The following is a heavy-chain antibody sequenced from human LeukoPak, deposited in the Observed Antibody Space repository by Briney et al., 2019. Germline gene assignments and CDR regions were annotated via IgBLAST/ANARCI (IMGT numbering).Heavy chain of an antibody. Sequence: PGGSLRLSCAASGFTVSSNYMNWVRQAPGKGLGWVSLIYSDGSTYYADSVKGRFIISRDNSANTLYLQMNSLRAEDTAVYFCSGYYSDTTGYRYWGQGTLVTVSS. D-gene: IGHD3-22*01. CDR3: SGYYSDTTGYRY. CDR1: GFTVSSNY. CDR2: IYSDGST. J-gene: IGHJ4*02. V-gene: IGHV3-53*01.